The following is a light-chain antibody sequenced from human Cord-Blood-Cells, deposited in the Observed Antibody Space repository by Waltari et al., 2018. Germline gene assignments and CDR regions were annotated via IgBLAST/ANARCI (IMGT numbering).Light chain of an antibody. V-gene: IGLV3-1*01. CDR3: QAWDSSTVV. CDR2: QDS. CDR1: KLGAKY. Sequence: SYELTQPPSVSVSPGQTASITCSGDKLGAKYAFWYQQKPGQSPVLVIYQDSKRPSGIPERVSGSNAGNTATLTISGTQAMDEADYYCQAWDSSTVVFGGGTKLTVL. J-gene: IGLJ2*01.